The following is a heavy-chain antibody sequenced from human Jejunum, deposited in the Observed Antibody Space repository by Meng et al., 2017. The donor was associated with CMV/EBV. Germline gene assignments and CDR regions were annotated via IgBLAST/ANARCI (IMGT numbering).Heavy chain of an antibody. J-gene: IGHJ5*02. V-gene: IGHV1-18*01. D-gene: IGHD1-14*01. CDR2: ISAYNGNT. CDR3: ARDLPGGTKGTWLDL. Sequence: VSLVPFGAEVKKPGASMKVSCKASGYIFNNDGVSWVRQAPGQGPEWMGWISAYNGNTNYAQNFQGRFTMTTDTSTSTAYMELRSLRSDDTAVYYCARDLPGGTKGTWLDLWGQGTLVTVSS. CDR1: GYIFNNDG.